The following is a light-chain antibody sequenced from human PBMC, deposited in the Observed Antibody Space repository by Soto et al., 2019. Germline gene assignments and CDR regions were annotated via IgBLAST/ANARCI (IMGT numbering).Light chain of an antibody. V-gene: IGKV1-5*03. CDR2: QAS. CDR1: QSTSSY. Sequence: DIQMTQSPSTLSASVVDRVTITCLASQSTSSYLAWYQQKPGKAPKLLIYQASSLENGVPSRFSGSGSGTEFTLTISSLQSEDFAVYYCQQYNNWPPVTFGQGTKVDIK. J-gene: IGKJ1*01. CDR3: QQYNNWPPVT.